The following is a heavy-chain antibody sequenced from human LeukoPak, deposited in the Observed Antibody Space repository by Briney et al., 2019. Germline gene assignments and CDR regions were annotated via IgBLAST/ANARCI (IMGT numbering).Heavy chain of an antibody. D-gene: IGHD6-19*01. J-gene: IGHJ4*02. Sequence: GGSLRLSCAASGFTFSNAWMSWVRQAPGKGLEWVGRFRSKTDGGTIDYAAPVKGRFAISRDDSRNTLYLQMNSLKTEDTAVYYCARGSSGHWGQGTLVTVSS. CDR2: FRSKTDGGTI. CDR3: ARGSSGH. CDR1: GFTFSNAW. V-gene: IGHV3-15*05.